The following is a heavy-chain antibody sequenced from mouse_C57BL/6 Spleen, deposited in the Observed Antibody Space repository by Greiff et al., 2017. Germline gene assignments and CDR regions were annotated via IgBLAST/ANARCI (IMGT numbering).Heavy chain of an antibody. CDR2: INPNNGGT. Sequence: EVQLQQSGPELVKPGASVKVSCKASGYTFTDYNMHWVKQSHGKGLEWIGAINPNNGGTSYNQKFKGKATLTVNKSSSTAYMELRSLTSEDSAVYYCARITTGNAMDYWGQGTSVTVSS. CDR1: GYTFTDYN. CDR3: ARITTGNAMDY. D-gene: IGHD1-1*01. J-gene: IGHJ4*01. V-gene: IGHV1-22*01.